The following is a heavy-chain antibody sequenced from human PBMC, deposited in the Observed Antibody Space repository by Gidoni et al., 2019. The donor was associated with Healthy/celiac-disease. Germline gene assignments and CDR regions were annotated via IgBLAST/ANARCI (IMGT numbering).Heavy chain of an antibody. Sequence: EVQLVESGGGLVKPGGSLRLSCAASGFTLSSYSMHWVRQAPGKGLEWVSSISSSSSYIYYADSVKGRFTISRDNAKNSLYLQMNSLRAEDTAVYYCARGLTRKGYCSGGSCKDYYYGMDVWGQGTTVTVSS. D-gene: IGHD2-15*01. CDR2: ISSSSSYI. V-gene: IGHV3-21*01. CDR3: ARGLTRKGYCSGGSCKDYYYGMDV. CDR1: GFTLSSYS. J-gene: IGHJ6*02.